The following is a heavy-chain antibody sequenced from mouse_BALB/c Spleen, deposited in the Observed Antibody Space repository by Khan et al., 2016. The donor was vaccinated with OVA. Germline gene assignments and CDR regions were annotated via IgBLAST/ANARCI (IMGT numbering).Heavy chain of an antibody. CDR3: TRSGYGSFAY. CDR1: GYTFTSYY. Sequence: VQLQQSGAELVKPGASVKLSCKASGYTFTSYYMYWVKQRPGQGLEWIGEINPNNGGTNFNEKFKSKATLTVAKSSSTAYMQLNNLTSEESAVYYCTRSGYGSFAYWGQGTLVTVSA. CDR2: INPNNGGT. J-gene: IGHJ3*01. D-gene: IGHD2-2*01. V-gene: IGHV1S81*02.